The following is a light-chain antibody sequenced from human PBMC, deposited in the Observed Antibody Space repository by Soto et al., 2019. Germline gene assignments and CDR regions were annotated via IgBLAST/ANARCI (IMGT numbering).Light chain of an antibody. CDR1: QGIRSA. Sequence: AIQLSKSPSSLSASVGDSVTITCRTSQGIRSALGWYQQKPGKVPKLLIYAASTLQSGVPSRFSGSGSGTDFTLTISSLQPDDFATYYCLQDHNYPLTFGQGTKVDTK. V-gene: IGKV1-6*01. CDR2: AAS. CDR3: LQDHNYPLT. J-gene: IGKJ1*01.